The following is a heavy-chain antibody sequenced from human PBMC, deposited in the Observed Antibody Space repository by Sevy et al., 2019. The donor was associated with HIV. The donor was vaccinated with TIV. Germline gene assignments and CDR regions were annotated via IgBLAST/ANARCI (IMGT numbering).Heavy chain of an antibody. J-gene: IGHJ5*02. V-gene: IGHV4-38-2*02. CDR2: IYHSGST. CDR3: ARDTRCSSTSCQGGIDWFDP. D-gene: IGHD2-2*01. CDR1: DYSISSGYY. Sequence: SDTLSLTCAVSDYSISSGYYWGWIRQPPGKGLEWIGSIYHSGSTYYNPSLKSRVTISVDTSKNQFSLKLSSVTAADTAVYYCARDTRCSSTSCQGGIDWFDPWGQGTLVTVSS.